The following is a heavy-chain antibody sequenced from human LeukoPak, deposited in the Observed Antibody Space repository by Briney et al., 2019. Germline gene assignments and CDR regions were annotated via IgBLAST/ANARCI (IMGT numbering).Heavy chain of an antibody. CDR2: IYHSGST. J-gene: IGHJ3*02. V-gene: IGHV4-38-2*02. CDR3: ARFGGSYGAFDI. Sequence: SETLSLTCTVSGYSISSGYYWGWIRQPPGKGLEWIGSIYHSGSTYYNPSLKSRVTISVDTSKNQFSLKLSSVTAADTAVYYCARFGGSYGAFDIWGQGTMVTVSS. CDR1: GYSISSGYY. D-gene: IGHD1-26*01.